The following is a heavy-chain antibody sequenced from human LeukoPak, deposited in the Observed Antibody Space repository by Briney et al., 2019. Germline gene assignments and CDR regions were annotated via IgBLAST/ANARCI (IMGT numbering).Heavy chain of an antibody. CDR3: ARHEWTRLRLPGTRRDYSNMDV. J-gene: IGHJ6*03. Sequence: SETLSLSSGLSVDSTSTGSSFSGWIRQPPGEWMGWIGSIFYNGKTYDNPSAKSRLTLSVDSSKNHFSRKLHFVTAADSAVYYCARHEWTRLRLPGTRRDYSNMDVWGEGATVSVSS. CDR1: VDSTSTGSSF. CDR2: IFYNGKT. V-gene: IGHV4-39*01. D-gene: IGHD2-21*01.